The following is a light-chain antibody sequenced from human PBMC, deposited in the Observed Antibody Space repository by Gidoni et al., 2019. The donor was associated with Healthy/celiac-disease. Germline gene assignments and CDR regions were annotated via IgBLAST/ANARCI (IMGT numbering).Light chain of an antibody. CDR1: QSISSW. J-gene: IGKJ4*01. CDR2: KAS. Sequence: DIQMTQSPSTMSAAVGDRVTITCRASQSISSWLAWNQQKPGKAPKLLIYKASSLESGVPSRFRVSGSGTEFTLTISSLQPDDFATYYCQQYNSYSLTFXGXTKVEIK. CDR3: QQYNSYSLT. V-gene: IGKV1-5*03.